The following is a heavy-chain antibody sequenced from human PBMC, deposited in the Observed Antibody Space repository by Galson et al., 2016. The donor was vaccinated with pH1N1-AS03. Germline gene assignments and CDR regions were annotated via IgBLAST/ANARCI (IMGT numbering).Heavy chain of an antibody. V-gene: IGHV4-4*01. Sequence: ETLSLTCAVSGGSMTSPDWWTWVRQPPWKGLEWIGEVHYSGTTSYNPSLNSRVTMSIDKSNNQFSLNLGSVTAADTAVYFCASAGYLTPGYHYWGQGALVTVSS. CDR2: VHYSGTT. J-gene: IGHJ4*02. CDR1: GGSMTSPDW. D-gene: IGHD3-16*02. CDR3: ASAGYLTPGYHY.